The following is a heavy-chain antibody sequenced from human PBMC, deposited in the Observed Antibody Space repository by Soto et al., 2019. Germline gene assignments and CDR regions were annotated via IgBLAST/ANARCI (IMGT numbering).Heavy chain of an antibody. CDR1: GVTFSAFA. CDR2: ISASGGST. V-gene: IGHV3-23*01. D-gene: IGHD3-22*01. Sequence: PGGPKRLSWAAFGVTFSAFAMTWVRQAPGKGLEWVSAISASGGSTYYADSVKGRFTISRDNSKNTLYLQMNSLTVDDTAVYYCAKGSGGYRPYYFDFWGQGTPVTVSS. J-gene: IGHJ4*02. CDR3: AKGSGGYRPYYFDF.